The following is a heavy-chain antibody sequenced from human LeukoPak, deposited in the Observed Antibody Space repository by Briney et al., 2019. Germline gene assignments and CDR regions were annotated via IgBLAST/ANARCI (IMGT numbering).Heavy chain of an antibody. Sequence: SETLSLTCTVSDVSISSSSYYWDWIRQPPGKGLEWIGSIYYSGSTYYNPSLKSRVTISVDRSKNQFSLKLSSVTAADTAVYYCARGLSGWYGYFDYWGQGTLVTVSS. CDR2: IYYSGST. CDR1: DVSISSSSYY. V-gene: IGHV4-39*07. CDR3: ARGLSGWYGYFDY. D-gene: IGHD6-19*01. J-gene: IGHJ4*02.